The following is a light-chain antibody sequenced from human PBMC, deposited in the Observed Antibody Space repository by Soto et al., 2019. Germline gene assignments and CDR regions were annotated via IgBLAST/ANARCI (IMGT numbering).Light chain of an antibody. CDR1: QSVSSN. CDR3: QQCNDWPHT. Sequence: EIVMTQSPATLSVSPGERATLSCRASQSVSSNLAWYQQKPGQAPRLLIYGVSTRATGIPARFSGRGSGTEFTLTISSLQSEDCAVYYCQQCNDWPHTFGQGTNLEIK. V-gene: IGKV3-15*01. J-gene: IGKJ2*01. CDR2: GVS.